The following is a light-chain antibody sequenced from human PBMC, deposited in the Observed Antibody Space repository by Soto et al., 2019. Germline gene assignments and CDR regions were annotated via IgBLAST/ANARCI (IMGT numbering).Light chain of an antibody. CDR3: LHRRFWQHT. J-gene: IGKJ3*01. V-gene: IGKV3-11*01. CDR2: DAS. Sequence: EIVLTQSPDTLSLSPGERATLSCRASQSVGSFLAWYQQQSGQTPRLLIYDASNMATGLPARFGGSGSGTVLALTISSLEPEDFAVYCFLHRRFWQHTFGPGHKVDI. CDR1: QSVGSF.